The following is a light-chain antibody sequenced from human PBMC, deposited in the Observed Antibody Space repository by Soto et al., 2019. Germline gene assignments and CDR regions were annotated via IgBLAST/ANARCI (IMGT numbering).Light chain of an antibody. CDR3: QQYRDFLIS. V-gene: IGKV1-5*01. Sequence: DIQMTQSPSTLSASVGDRVTITCRASQSISRSLAWYQQKPGKAPSLLIYDASSLEGGVPSRFSGSGFGTEVTLTITNLQPADFATYYCQQYRDFLISFGPGTTVDFK. CDR1: QSISRS. CDR2: DAS. J-gene: IGKJ3*01.